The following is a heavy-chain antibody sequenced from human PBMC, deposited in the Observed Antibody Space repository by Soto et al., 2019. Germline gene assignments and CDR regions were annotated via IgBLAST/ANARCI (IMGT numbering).Heavy chain of an antibody. J-gene: IGHJ6*02. V-gene: IGHV3-33*01. CDR3: ARGGLVYYYYGMDV. D-gene: IGHD2-21*01. CDR1: GFTFSSYG. CDR2: IWYDGSNK. Sequence: SLRLSCAASGFTFSSYGMHWVRQAPGKGLEWVAVIWYDGSNKYYADSVKGRFTISRDNSKNTLYLQMNSLRAEDTAVYYCARGGLVYYYYGMDVWGQGTTVTVSS.